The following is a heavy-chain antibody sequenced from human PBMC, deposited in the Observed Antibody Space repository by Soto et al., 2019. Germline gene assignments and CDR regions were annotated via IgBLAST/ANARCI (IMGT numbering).Heavy chain of an antibody. CDR3: ATAYFDYGDQYYFDY. V-gene: IGHV3-66*01. Sequence: EVQLVESGGGLVQPGGSLRLSCAASGFTVSSNYMSWVRQAPGKGLEWVSGIYSGGSTYYADSVKGRFTISRDNSKNTLYLQMNSLRAEDTAVYYCATAYFDYGDQYYFDYRGQGTLVTVSS. CDR1: GFTVSSNY. D-gene: IGHD4-17*01. J-gene: IGHJ4*02. CDR2: IYSGGST.